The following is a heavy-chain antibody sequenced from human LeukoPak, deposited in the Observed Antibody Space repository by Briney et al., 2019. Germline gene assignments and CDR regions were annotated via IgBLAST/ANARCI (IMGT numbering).Heavy chain of an antibody. V-gene: IGHV3-23*01. Sequence: GGSLRLSCAASGFTFSTHTMSWVRQVPGKGLEWVSAMSGSEDYIYYADSVKGRFTISRDNSKNTLYLQMNSLRAEDTAVYHCAKEVLNYEIPYWYFDLWGRGTLVTVSS. CDR3: AKEVLNYEIPYWYFDL. D-gene: IGHD3-9*01. CDR2: MSGSEDYI. J-gene: IGHJ2*01. CDR1: GFTFSTHT.